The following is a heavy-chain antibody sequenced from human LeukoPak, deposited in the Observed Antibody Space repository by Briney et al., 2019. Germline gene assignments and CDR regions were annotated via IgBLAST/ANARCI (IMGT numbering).Heavy chain of an antibody. CDR1: GDSFTAFY. V-gene: IGHV1-2*02. Sequence: ASVKVSCKASGDSFTAFYIHWVRHAPGQGLEWMGWIHPRSGETNYAYKFRGRVTMTRDTSISTAYMDMGSLGSDDTAVYYCAIDREYGTGSYYMGCFDYWGQGILVTVSS. CDR2: IHPRSGET. D-gene: IGHD3-10*01. J-gene: IGHJ4*02. CDR3: AIDREYGTGSYYMGCFDY.